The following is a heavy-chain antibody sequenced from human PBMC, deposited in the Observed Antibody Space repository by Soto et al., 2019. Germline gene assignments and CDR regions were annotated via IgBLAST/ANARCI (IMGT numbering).Heavy chain of an antibody. D-gene: IGHD3-9*01. CDR1: GFTFSSYG. J-gene: IGHJ4*02. V-gene: IGHV3-33*01. CDR3: ARPGRDQRYFDWTQRSYYFDY. Sequence: QVQLVESGGGVVQPGRSLRLSCAASGFTFSSYGMHWVRQAPGKGLEWVAVIWYDGSNKYYADSVKGRFTISRDNSKNTLYLQMNSLRAEDTAVYYCARPGRDQRYFDWTQRSYYFDYWGQGTLVTVSS. CDR2: IWYDGSNK.